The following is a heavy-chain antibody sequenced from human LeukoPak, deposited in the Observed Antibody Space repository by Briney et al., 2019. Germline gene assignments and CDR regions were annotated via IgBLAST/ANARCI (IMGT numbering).Heavy chain of an antibody. CDR2: INPSGGST. CDR1: GYSLTNYY. Sequence: AASVKVSCKAFGYSLTNYYVHWVRQAPGQGLEWMGEINPSGGSTSYAQKFRGRITVTRDTYTNTVYMDLSSLRSEDTATYYCARGAPTTRIGAGRFDYWGQGSLLTVAS. D-gene: IGHD5-12*01. J-gene: IGHJ4*02. CDR3: ARGAPTTRIGAGRFDY. V-gene: IGHV1-46*01.